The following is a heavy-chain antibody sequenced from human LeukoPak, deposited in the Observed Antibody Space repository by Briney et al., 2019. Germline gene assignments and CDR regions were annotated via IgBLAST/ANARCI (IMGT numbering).Heavy chain of an antibody. D-gene: IGHD3-16*01. CDR2: MNPNSGNT. CDR3: ARAAGGTRNYYMDV. Sequence: GSSVKVSCKASGGTFNNYAISWVRQATGQGLEWMGWMNPNSGNTGYAQKFQGRVTIIRNTSISTAYMELSSLRSEDTTVYYCARAAGGTRNYYMDVWGKGTTVTVSS. V-gene: IGHV1-8*03. CDR1: GGTFNNYA. J-gene: IGHJ6*03.